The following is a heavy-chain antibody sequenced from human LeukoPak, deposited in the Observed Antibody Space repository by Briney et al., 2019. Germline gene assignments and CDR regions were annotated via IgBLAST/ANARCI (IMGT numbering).Heavy chain of an antibody. J-gene: IGHJ4*02. CDR1: GYTFTTYN. CDR2: ISGYNGNT. D-gene: IGHD3-10*01. CDR3: ASPYYYGSGSYQPFDY. Sequence: ASVKVSCKASGYTFTTYNINWVRQAPGQGLEWMGWISGYNGNTNYAQKLQGRVTMTTDTSTSTAYMELSSLRSEDTAVYYCASPYYYGSGSYQPFDYWGQGTLVTVSS. V-gene: IGHV1-18*01.